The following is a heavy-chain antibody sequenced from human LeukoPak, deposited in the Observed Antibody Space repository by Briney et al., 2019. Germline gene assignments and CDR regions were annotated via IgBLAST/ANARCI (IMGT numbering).Heavy chain of an antibody. CDR2: IYTSGST. Sequence: SEILSLTCTVSGGSISSYYWSWIRQPPGKGLEWIGYIYTSGSTNYNPSLKSRVTISVDTSKNQFSLKLSSATAADTAVYYCARLPKFGDYGWFDPWGQGTLVTVSP. J-gene: IGHJ5*02. CDR3: ARLPKFGDYGWFDP. D-gene: IGHD4-17*01. CDR1: GGSISSYY. V-gene: IGHV4-4*09.